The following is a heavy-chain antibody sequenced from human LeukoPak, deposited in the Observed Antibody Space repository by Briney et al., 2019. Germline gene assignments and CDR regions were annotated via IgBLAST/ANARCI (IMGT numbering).Heavy chain of an antibody. V-gene: IGHV4-34*01. D-gene: IGHD3-22*01. J-gene: IGHJ5*02. Sequence: SETLSLTCAVYGGSFSGYYWSWIRQPPGKGLEWIGEIYHSGSTNYNPSLKSRVTISVDKSKNQFSLKLSSVTAADTAVYYCARVSLGYYDSSGFGNWFDPWGQGTLVTVSS. CDR3: ARVSLGYYDSSGFGNWFDP. CDR2: IYHSGST. CDR1: GGSFSGYY.